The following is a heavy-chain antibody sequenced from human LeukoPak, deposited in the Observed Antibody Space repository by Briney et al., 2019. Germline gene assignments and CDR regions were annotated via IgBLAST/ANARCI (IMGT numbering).Heavy chain of an antibody. CDR2: IYTSGST. Sequence: SETLSLTCAVYGGSFSGYYWSWIRQPAGKGLEWIGRIYTSGSTNYNPSLKSRVTMSVDTSKNQFSLKLSSVTAADTAVYYCARFEWELWAFDIWGQGTMVTVSS. V-gene: IGHV4-59*10. D-gene: IGHD1-26*01. CDR1: GGSFSGYY. CDR3: ARFEWELWAFDI. J-gene: IGHJ3*02.